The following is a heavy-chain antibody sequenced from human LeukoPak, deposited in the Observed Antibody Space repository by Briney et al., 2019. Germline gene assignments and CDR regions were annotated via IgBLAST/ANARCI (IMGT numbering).Heavy chain of an antibody. CDR3: ASINKGYCSGGSCVSDY. CDR2: IYTSGST. J-gene: IGHJ4*02. V-gene: IGHV4-4*07. CDR1: GGSISGYS. Sequence: SETLSLTCTVSGGSISGYSWSWIRQPAGKGLEWIGRIYTSGSTNYDPSLKSRVTISVDRSKNQFSLKLSSVTAADTAVYYCASINKGYCSGGSCVSDYWGQGTLVTVSS. D-gene: IGHD2-15*01.